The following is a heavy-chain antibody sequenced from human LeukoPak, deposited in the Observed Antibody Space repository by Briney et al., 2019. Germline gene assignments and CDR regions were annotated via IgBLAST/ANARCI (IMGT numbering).Heavy chain of an antibody. J-gene: IGHJ5*02. CDR3: ASPGSYWNNWFDP. V-gene: IGHV3-30*04. Sequence: GGSLRLSCAASGFTLSSYAMHWVRQAPGKGLEWVAVIPYDGSNKYYADSVKGRFTISRDNSKNTLYLQMNSLRAEDTAVYYCASPGSYWNNWFDPWGQGTLVTVSS. D-gene: IGHD1-26*01. CDR1: GFTLSSYA. CDR2: IPYDGSNK.